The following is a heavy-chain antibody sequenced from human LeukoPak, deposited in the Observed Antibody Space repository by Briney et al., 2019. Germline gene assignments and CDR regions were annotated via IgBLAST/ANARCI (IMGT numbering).Heavy chain of an antibody. V-gene: IGHV3-30*02. CDR2: IRYDGSNK. CDR3: AKDLNYYGSGSYLY. Sequence: GGSLRLSCAASGFTFSTYSMNWVRQAPGKGLEWVAFIRYDGSNKYYADSVNGRFTISRDNSKNTLYLQMNSLRAEDTAVYYCAKDLNYYGSGSYLYWGQGTLVTVSS. D-gene: IGHD3-10*01. J-gene: IGHJ4*02. CDR1: GFTFSTYS.